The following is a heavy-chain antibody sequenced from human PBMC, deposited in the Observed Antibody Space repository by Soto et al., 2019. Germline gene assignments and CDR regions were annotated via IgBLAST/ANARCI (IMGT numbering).Heavy chain of an antibody. CDR1: GFTFSSYA. Sequence: PGGSLRLSCSASGFTFSSYAMHWVRQAPGKGLKYVSAISSNGGSTYYADSVKGRFTISRDNSKNTLYLQMSSLRAEDTAVYYCVKDLVSEWELLLAQFDYWGQGTLVTVSS. J-gene: IGHJ4*02. D-gene: IGHD1-26*01. CDR3: VKDLVSEWELLLAQFDY. V-gene: IGHV3-64D*08. CDR2: ISSNGGST.